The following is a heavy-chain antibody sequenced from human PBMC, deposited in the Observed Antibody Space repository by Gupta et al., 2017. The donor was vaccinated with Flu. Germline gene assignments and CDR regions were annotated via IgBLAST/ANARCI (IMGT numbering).Heavy chain of an antibody. CDR3: TRGCQDNGAGYYFDY. Sequence: EVQLVESGGGLVQPVRSLRLSCTASGFTVSDYTMSWVRQAPGRGLEWVGCIRNKAYGGTTEYAASGKGRFTISRDDSKTIAYLQMNSLNTEDTAIYYCTRGCQDNGAGYYFDYWGQGSLVTVS. CDR2: IRNKAYGGTT. CDR1: GFTVSDYT. J-gene: IGHJ4*02. D-gene: IGHD4-17*01. V-gene: IGHV3-49*04.